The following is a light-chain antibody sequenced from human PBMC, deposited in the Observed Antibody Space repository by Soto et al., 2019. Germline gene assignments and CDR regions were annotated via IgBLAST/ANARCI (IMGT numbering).Light chain of an antibody. CDR3: QQDDSSPYT. CDR2: GAS. Sequence: IVLTQSPDTLSLFPGERATLSCRASQSVSSSYLAWYQQKPGQAPRLLIYGASSRATGIPDRFSGSGSVTDFTLTIRRLEPEDFAVYYCQQDDSSPYTFGQGTKLEIK. V-gene: IGKV3-20*01. CDR1: QSVSSSY. J-gene: IGKJ2*01.